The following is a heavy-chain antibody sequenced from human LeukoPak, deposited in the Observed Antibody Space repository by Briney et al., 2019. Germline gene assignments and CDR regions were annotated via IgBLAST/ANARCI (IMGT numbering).Heavy chain of an antibody. Sequence: SETLSLTCTVSGGSISSYYWSWIRQPPGKGLEWIGYIYYSGSTNYNPSLKSRVTISVDTSKNQFSLKLSSVTAADTAVYCCASDYGDPRYVSWGQGTWSPSPQ. D-gene: IGHD4-17*01. CDR2: IYYSGST. J-gene: IGHJ5*02. CDR3: ASDYGDPRYVS. V-gene: IGHV4-59*08. CDR1: GGSISSYY.